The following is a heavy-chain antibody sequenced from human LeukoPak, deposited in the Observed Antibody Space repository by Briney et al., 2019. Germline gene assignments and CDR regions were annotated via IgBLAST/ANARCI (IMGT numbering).Heavy chain of an antibody. D-gene: IGHD3-10*01. J-gene: IGHJ6*02. V-gene: IGHV3-53*01. CDR3: ARAPGIDYYGAYGGYYGMDV. Sequence: GGSLRLSCAASGFTVSSNYMSWVRQAPGKGLEWVSVIYSGGSTYYADSVKGRFTISRDNSKNTLYLQMNSLRAEDTAVYYCARAPGIDYYGAYGGYYGMDVWGQGTTVTVSS. CDR1: GFTVSSNY. CDR2: IYSGGST.